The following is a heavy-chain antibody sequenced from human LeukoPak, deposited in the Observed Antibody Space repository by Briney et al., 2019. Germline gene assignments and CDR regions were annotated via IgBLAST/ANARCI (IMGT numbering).Heavy chain of an antibody. J-gene: IGHJ6*02. CDR2: TGNKANSYTT. D-gene: IGHD6-6*01. V-gene: IGHV3-72*01. Sequence: TGGSLRLSCAASGFTFSDHYMDWVRQAPGQGLEWVGHTGNKANSYTTEYAASVKGRFTISRDDSKNSLYLQMNSLKTEDTAVYYCARGGYSSSSFYGMDVWGQGTTVTVSS. CDR1: GFTFSDHY. CDR3: ARGGYSSSSFYGMDV.